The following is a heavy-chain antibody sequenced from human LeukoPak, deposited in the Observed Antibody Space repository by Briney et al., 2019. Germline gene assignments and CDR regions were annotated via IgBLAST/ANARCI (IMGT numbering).Heavy chain of an antibody. CDR3: ERDPSEYGWQRGGYRDF. D-gene: IGHD2-8*02. J-gene: IGHJ4*02. CDR1: GFSFSSYG. Sequence: GGSLRLSCAASGFSFSSYGMSWFRQAPGKGLEWVATINNRADETHYADSVVGRFSIFRDNSRSTLALHMSNLRVEDTAVYYFERDPSEYGWQRGGYRDFWGQGSKVTVSS. CDR2: INNRADET. V-gene: IGHV3-23*01.